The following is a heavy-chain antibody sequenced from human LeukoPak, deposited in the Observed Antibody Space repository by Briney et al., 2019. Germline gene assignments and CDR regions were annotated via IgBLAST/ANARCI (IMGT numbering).Heavy chain of an antibody. CDR3: ARDMGGSGWYSLDY. J-gene: IGHJ4*02. Sequence: SQTLSLTCTVSGGSISSESYYWSWIRQPAGKGLEWIGRIYTSGSTNYNPSLKSRVTISVDTSKNQFSLKSSSVTAADTAVYYCARDMGGSGWYSLDYWGQGTLVTVSS. V-gene: IGHV4-61*02. D-gene: IGHD6-19*01. CDR1: GGSISSESYY. CDR2: IYTSGST.